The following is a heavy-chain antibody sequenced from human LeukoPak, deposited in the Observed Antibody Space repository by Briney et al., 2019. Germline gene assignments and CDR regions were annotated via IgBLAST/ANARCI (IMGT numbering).Heavy chain of an antibody. V-gene: IGHV3-21*01. J-gene: IGHJ4*02. CDR2: ISSSSSYI. D-gene: IGHD2-15*01. CDR3: AKQLGYCSDGSCYFPY. CDR1: GFTFSTYT. Sequence: GGSLRLSCAASGFTFSTYTMNWVRQAPGKGLEWVSSISSSSSYIYYADSLKGRFTISRDNAKNSLYMQMNSLRAEDTAVYYCAKQLGYCSDGSCYFPYWGQGTLVTVSS.